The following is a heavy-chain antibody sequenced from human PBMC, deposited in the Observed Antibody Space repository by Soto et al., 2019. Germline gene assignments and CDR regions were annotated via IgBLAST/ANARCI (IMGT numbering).Heavy chain of an antibody. CDR1: GQSIIGYD. CDR3: ARTEYLQAFDF. D-gene: IGHD1-1*01. J-gene: IGHJ4*02. V-gene: IGHV4-59*01. CDR2: IYYNGNT. Sequence: SEPLALTCSVSGQSIIGYDGSWIRQPPGKGLEWIGYIYYNGNTNYNPALKSRVTISADTSKNQFSLRLNSVTAADTAVYYCARTEYLQAFDFWGQGTLVTVS.